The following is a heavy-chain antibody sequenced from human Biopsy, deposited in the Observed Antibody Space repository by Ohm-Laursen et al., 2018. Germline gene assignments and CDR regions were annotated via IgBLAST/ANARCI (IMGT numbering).Heavy chain of an antibody. Sequence: GTLSLTCTVSGGSMSSYYWTWIRQPPGKGLEGIGYIYNSGSTNYNPSLKSRVTISVAVDTSKSQFSLRLSSVTAADTAMYYCARGEAGVYDALDIWGQGTMVIVSS. D-gene: IGHD5/OR15-5a*01. J-gene: IGHJ3*02. CDR1: GGSMSSYY. CDR2: IYNSGST. CDR3: ARGEAGVYDALDI. V-gene: IGHV4-59*01.